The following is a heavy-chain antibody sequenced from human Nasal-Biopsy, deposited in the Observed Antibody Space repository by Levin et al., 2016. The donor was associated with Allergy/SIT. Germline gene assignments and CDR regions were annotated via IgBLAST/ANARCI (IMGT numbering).Heavy chain of an antibody. CDR2: MNPSSGNT. Sequence: ASVKVSCKASGYTFTTYDINWLRQATGQGPEWMGWMNPSSGNTAYAEKFQGRVTMTRDTSISTAYMELSSLRSEDTAVYYCARGLLTPSGSFFGLWGQGTLLTVSS. CDR3: ARGLLTPSGSFFGL. CDR1: GYTFTTYD. V-gene: IGHV1-8*01. D-gene: IGHD3-10*01. J-gene: IGHJ4*02.